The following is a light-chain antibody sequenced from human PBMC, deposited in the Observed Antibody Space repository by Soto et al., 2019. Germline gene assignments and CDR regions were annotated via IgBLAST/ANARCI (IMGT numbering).Light chain of an antibody. Sequence: EVVMTQPPATLSVSPGERATFSCRASQTVSNNLAWYQQKPGQAPRLLIFGASTRATGIPDRFSGSGSGAEFTLTIRSLQSEYFAVYYCQQYSGWPRTFGQGTLVEIK. V-gene: IGKV3-15*01. CDR2: GAS. CDR3: QQYSGWPRT. CDR1: QTVSNN. J-gene: IGKJ1*01.